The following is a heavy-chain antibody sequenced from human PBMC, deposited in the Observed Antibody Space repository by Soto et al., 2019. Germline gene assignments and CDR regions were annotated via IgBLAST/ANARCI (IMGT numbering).Heavy chain of an antibody. J-gene: IGHJ4*02. V-gene: IGHV1-58*01. Sequence: SVKGSCKTSGYTFFTSAVQWVRQARGQGLEWIGWIVVGSGNTNYAQKFQERVTITRDMSTNTAYMELTSLRSEDTAVYYCAADPYCGGDCYFDYWGQGIMVTSP. CDR1: GYTFFTSA. CDR2: IVVGSGNT. CDR3: AADPYCGGDCYFDY. D-gene: IGHD2-21*02.